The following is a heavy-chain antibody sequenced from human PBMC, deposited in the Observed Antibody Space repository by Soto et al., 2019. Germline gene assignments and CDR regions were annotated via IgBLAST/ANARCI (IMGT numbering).Heavy chain of an antibody. V-gene: IGHV1-69*12. CDR2: IIPSFGTA. J-gene: IGHJ5*02. Sequence: QVQLVQSGAEVKKPGSSVNVACKASGGTFSSYAISWVRQAPGQGLEWMGGIIPSFGTANYAQKFQCRVTITADESTSTAYRELSSLSSEDTAVYYCARGGGRLCSGYSNWFDHWGPGNRVTVSS. CDR1: GGTFSSYA. CDR3: ARGGGRLCSGYSNWFDH. D-gene: IGHD3-3*01.